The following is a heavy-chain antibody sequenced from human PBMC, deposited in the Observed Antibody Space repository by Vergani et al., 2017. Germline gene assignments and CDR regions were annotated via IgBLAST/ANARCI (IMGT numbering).Heavy chain of an antibody. CDR2: IYYSGST. Sequence: QVQLQESGPGLVKPSQTLSLTCTVSGGSISSGGYYWSWIRQHPGKGLEWIGYIYYSGSTYYNPSLKSRVTISVDTSKNQFSLKLSSVTAADTAVYYCAGVGSSSYYYYYYYMDVWGKGTTVTGSS. CDR1: GGSISSGGYY. CDR3: AGVGSSSYYYYYYYMDV. D-gene: IGHD6-6*01. J-gene: IGHJ6*03. V-gene: IGHV4-31*03.